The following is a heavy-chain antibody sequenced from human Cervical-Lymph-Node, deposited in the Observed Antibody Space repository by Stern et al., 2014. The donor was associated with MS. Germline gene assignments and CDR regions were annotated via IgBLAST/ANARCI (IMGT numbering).Heavy chain of an antibody. CDR3: ARGGSSYRNYYGMDV. J-gene: IGHJ6*02. V-gene: IGHV3-30*04. D-gene: IGHD3-10*01. CDR2: ISYDGSNK. Sequence: QVQLVQSGGGVVQPGRSLRLSCAASGFTFSSYAMHWVRQAPGKGLEWVAVISYDGSNKYYADSVKGRFTISRDNSKNTLYLQMNSLRAEDTAVYYCARGGSSYRNYYGMDVWGQGTTVTVSS. CDR1: GFTFSSYA.